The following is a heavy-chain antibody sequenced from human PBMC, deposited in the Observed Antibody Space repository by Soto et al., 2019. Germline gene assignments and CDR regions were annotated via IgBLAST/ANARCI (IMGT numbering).Heavy chain of an antibody. D-gene: IGHD1-26*01. CDR2: INDGGTTT. CDR1: GFTFSNYA. V-gene: IGHV3-23*01. J-gene: IGHJ4*02. CDR3: AKGEWELPTYFYY. Sequence: EVQLLESGGGLVQPGGSLRLACAASGFTFSNYAMTWVRQAPGKGLEWITTINDGGTTTFYADSVKGRFTISRDNSENTLYLQMSSLRAEDTAIYYCAKGEWELPTYFYYWGQGTLVTVSS.